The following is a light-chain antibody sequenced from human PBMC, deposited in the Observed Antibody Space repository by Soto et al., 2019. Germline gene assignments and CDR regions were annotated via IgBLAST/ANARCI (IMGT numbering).Light chain of an antibody. J-gene: IGKJ1*01. V-gene: IGKV4-1*01. CDR1: QSVLYSSNNKNY. CDR2: WAS. CDR3: QQYYSTPT. Sequence: DIVMTQSPDSLAVSLGERATINCKSSQSVLYSSNNKNYLAWYQQKPGQPPKLLIYWASTRESGVPDRFSGSGSGTDFTLTISSLQAEDVAVYYCQQYYSTPTFGQETTVEIK.